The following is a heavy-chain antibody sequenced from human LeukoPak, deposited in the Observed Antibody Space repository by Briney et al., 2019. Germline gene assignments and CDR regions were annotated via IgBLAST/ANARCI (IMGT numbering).Heavy chain of an antibody. Sequence: GGSLRLSCAASGFTFRTSGMSWVRQAPGKGLEWVSGVSGSGDITYYADAVKGRFTISRDSSKNTLSLQMNSLRAEDTAVYYCAKSRDTTGYYFGYWGQGTLVAVSS. CDR2: VSGSGDIT. D-gene: IGHD3-22*01. CDR1: GFTFRTSG. J-gene: IGHJ4*02. V-gene: IGHV3-23*01. CDR3: AKSRDTTGYYFGY.